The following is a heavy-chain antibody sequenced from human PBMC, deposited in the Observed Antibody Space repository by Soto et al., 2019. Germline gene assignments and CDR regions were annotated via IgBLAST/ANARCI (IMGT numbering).Heavy chain of an antibody. V-gene: IGHV4-30-2*01. CDR3: GRVLVAATRHTGPDY. CDR1: GGSISSGGYS. J-gene: IGHJ4*02. D-gene: IGHD2-15*01. Sequence: SETLSLTCAVSGGSISSGGYSWSWIRQPPGKGLEWIGYIYHSGVTYSNPSLKGRVTISKDTSKNKFSLQLTSVTAADTAFYYCGRVLVAATRHTGPDYWGQGTQVTVSS. CDR2: IYHSGVT.